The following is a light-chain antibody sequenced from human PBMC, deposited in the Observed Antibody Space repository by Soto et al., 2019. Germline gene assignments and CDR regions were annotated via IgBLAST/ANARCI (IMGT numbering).Light chain of an antibody. CDR1: QDIKSD. V-gene: IGKV1-16*02. J-gene: IGKJ2*01. Sequence: DVQMTQSPSSLSASVGDSVTITCRASQDIKSDLAWYQQRPGEAPKSLIFGASNLLDGVPSKFSGSGSGSEFTLTIRSLQPEDSATYFCQQSKSHPPTFGRGTKVEI. CDR2: GAS. CDR3: QQSKSHPPT.